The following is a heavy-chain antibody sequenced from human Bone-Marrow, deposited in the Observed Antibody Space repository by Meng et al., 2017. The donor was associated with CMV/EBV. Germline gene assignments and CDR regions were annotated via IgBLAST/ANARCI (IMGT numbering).Heavy chain of an antibody. CDR1: GFTFSSYG. CDR2: ISSSSSAI. V-gene: IGHV3-48*02. CDR3: ARDPYYYDSSGYYFS. J-gene: IGHJ5*02. Sequence: GGSLRLSCAASGFTFSSYGMNWVRQAPGEGLEWLAYISSSSSAIYYADSVKGRFTISRDNAKNSLFLQMNSLRDEDTAVYYCARDPYYYDSSGYYFSWGQGTLVTVSS. D-gene: IGHD3-22*01.